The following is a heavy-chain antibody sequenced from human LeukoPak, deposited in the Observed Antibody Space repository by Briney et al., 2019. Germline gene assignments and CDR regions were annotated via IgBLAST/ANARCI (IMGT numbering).Heavy chain of an antibody. CDR1: GGSISSYY. CDR3: ARVSSGSGSYYNPNWFDP. D-gene: IGHD3-10*01. Sequence: KPSETLSLTCTVSGGSISSYYWSWIRQPPGKGLEWIGYIYYSGSTNYNPSLKSRVTISVDTSKNQFSLKLSSVTAADTAVYYCARVSSGSGSYYNPNWFDPWGQGTLVTVSS. CDR2: IYYSGST. J-gene: IGHJ5*02. V-gene: IGHV4-59*08.